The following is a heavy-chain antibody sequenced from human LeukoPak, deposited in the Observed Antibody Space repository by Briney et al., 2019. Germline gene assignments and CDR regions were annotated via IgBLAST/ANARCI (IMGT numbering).Heavy chain of an antibody. J-gene: IGHJ5*02. CDR3: ARLKEGVLGP. CDR2: IYYSGST. CDR1: GGSISSYY. D-gene: IGHD2-8*01. Sequence: NPSETLSLTCTVSGGSISSYYWSWIRQPPGKGLEWIGFIYYSGSTNYNPSLKSRVTISVDTSKNQFSLNLSSVTAADTAIYYCARLKEGVLGPWGQGTLVTVSS. V-gene: IGHV4-59*08.